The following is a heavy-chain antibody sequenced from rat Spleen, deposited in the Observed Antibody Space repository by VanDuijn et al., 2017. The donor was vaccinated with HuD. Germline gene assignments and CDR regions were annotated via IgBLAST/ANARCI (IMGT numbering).Heavy chain of an antibody. V-gene: IGHV5-31*01. J-gene: IGHJ2*01. CDR1: GFTFNNYW. CDR2: ISTDGGST. CDR3: VREAFGVDY. Sequence: EVQLVESGGGLVQPGRSLMLSCVASGFTFNNYWMTWIRQAPTKGLEWVSSISTDGGSTYYPDSVKGRFTISRDNAKNTLYLQMTKLGSEDTAIYYCVREAFGVDYWGQGVMVTVSS. D-gene: IGHD4-3*01.